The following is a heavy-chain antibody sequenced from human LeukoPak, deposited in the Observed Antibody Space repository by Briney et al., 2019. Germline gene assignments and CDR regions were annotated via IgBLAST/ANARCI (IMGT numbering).Heavy chain of an antibody. D-gene: IGHD4-23*01. Sequence: GGSLRLSCAASGFTFSSYEMNWVRQAPGKGLEWVSYISSSGSTIYYADSVKGRFTISRDNAKNSLYLQMNSLRAEDTAVYYCARESGGNSHFDYWGQGTLVTVSS. CDR1: GFTFSSYE. CDR2: ISSSGSTI. V-gene: IGHV3-48*03. J-gene: IGHJ4*02. CDR3: ARESGGNSHFDY.